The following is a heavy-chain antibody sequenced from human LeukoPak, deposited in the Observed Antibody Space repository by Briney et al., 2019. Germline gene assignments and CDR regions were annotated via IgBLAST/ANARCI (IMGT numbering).Heavy chain of an antibody. J-gene: IGHJ4*02. CDR1: GFTFSSYD. V-gene: IGHV3-23*01. Sequence: GGSLRLSCAASGFTFSSYDMIWVRQAPGKGLEWVSSISGSGTYTYYADSVKGRFTISRDNSKNTLYLQMNSLRADDTAEYYCAKGSSLGYCANTVCYTKIIYFDYWGQGTLVTVSS. CDR2: ISGSGTYT. CDR3: AKGSSLGYCANTVCYTKIIYFDY. D-gene: IGHD2-8*01.